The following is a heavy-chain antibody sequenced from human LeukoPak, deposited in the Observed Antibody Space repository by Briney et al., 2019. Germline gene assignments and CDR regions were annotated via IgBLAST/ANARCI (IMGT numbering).Heavy chain of an antibody. CDR3: ARDLVPAAIDGMDV. V-gene: IGHV3-21*01. CDR2: ISTGSSYI. J-gene: IGHJ6*02. CDR1: GFTLSSYS. Sequence: GGSLRLSCAASGFTLSSYSMNWVRQAPGKGLEWVSSISTGSSYIYYADSVKGRFTISRDDAKNSLYLQTNSLRAEDTAVYYCARDLVPAAIDGMDVWGQGTTVTVSS. D-gene: IGHD2-2*02.